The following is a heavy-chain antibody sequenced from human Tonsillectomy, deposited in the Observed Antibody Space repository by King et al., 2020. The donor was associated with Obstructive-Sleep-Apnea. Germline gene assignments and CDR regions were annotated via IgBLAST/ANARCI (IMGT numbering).Heavy chain of an antibody. CDR3: ASDRQWLSRGYYYGMDV. D-gene: IGHD6-19*01. V-gene: IGHV3-30*01. Sequence: VQLVESGGGVVQPGRSLRLSCSASGFTFSSYAMHWVRQAPGKGLEWVAVISYDGRNKYYADSVKCRFTISRDNSKNTLYLQMNSLRVEATAVYYCASDRQWLSRGYYYGMDVWGQGTTVTVSS. CDR1: GFTFSSYA. J-gene: IGHJ6*02. CDR2: ISYDGRNK.